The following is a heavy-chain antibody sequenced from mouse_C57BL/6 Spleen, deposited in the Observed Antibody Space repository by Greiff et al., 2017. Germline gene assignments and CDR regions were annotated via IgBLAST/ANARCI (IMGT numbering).Heavy chain of an antibody. V-gene: IGHV1-85*01. CDR1: GYTFTSYD. CDR3: ARYWAMDY. J-gene: IGHJ4*01. CDR2: IYPRDGST. Sequence: VKVVESGPELVKPGASVKLSCKASGYTFTSYDINWVKQRPGQGLEWIGWIYPRDGSTKYNEKFKGKATLTVDTSSSTAYMELHSLTSEDSAVYFCARYWAMDYWGQGTSVTVSS.